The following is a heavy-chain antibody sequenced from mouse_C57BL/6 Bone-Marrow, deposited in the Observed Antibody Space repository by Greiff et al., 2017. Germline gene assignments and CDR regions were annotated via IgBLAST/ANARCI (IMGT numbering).Heavy chain of an antibody. CDR2: IYPRDGST. D-gene: IGHD1-1*01. CDR3: ARDYGRSYSYFDV. CDR1: GYTFTSYD. J-gene: IGHJ1*03. V-gene: IGHV1-85*01. Sequence: VQLQQSGPELVKPGASVKLSCKASGYTFTSYDINWVKQRPGQGLEWIGWIYPRDGSTKYNEKFKGKATLTVDTSSSTAYMELHSLTSEDSAVYFCARDYGRSYSYFDVGGTGTTVTVSS.